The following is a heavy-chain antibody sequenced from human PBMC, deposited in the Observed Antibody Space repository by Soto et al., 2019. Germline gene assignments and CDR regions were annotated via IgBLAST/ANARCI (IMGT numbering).Heavy chain of an antibody. CDR1: GYTFTSYG. D-gene: IGHD3-22*01. V-gene: IGHV1-18*01. CDR2: ISAYNGNT. Sequence: QVQLVQSGAEVKKPGASVKVSCKASGYTFTSYGISWVRQAPGQGLEWMGWISAYNGNTNYAQKLQGRVTMTTDTSTSTAYMALRSLRSDHTAVYYCARDGYYDSSGYRSDFDYWGQGTLVTVSS. J-gene: IGHJ4*02. CDR3: ARDGYYDSSGYRSDFDY.